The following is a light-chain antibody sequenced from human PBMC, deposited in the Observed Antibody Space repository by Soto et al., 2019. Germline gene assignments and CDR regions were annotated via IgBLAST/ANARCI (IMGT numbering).Light chain of an antibody. CDR1: SSDVGGYNY. CDR2: EVS. V-gene: IGLV2-8*01. Sequence: QSVLTQPPSASGSPGQSVTISCTGTSSDVGGYNYVSWYQQHPGKAPRLIIYEVSKRPSGVPDRFSGSKSGSTAALTVSGPQAEHEADYSSGSHPGSPNHVFGTGPTVPVL. J-gene: IGLJ1*01. CDR3: GSHPGSPNHV.